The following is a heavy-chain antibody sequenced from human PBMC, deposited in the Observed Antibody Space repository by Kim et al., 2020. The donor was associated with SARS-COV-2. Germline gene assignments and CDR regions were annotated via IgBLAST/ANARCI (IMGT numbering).Heavy chain of an antibody. CDR2: SA. D-gene: IGHD3-16*01. J-gene: IGHJ4*02. V-gene: IGHV4-34*01. CDR3: ARLSWGLFDY. Sequence: SANDNPTLKSRVTISVNTSKNQFSLKLSSVTAADTAVYYCARLSWGLFDYWGQGTLVTVSS.